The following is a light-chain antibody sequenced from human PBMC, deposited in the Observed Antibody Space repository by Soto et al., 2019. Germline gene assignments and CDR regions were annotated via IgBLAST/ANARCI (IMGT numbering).Light chain of an antibody. Sequence: DIQMTQSPSSLSASVGDRVTITFLSSQSISSYLNWYQQKPGKAPKLLIYAASSLQSGVPSRFSGSGSGTDFTLTISSLQPEDFATYYCQQSYSTPFVTFGQGTRLEIK. CDR2: AAS. J-gene: IGKJ5*01. CDR3: QQSYSTPFVT. CDR1: QSISSY. V-gene: IGKV1-39*01.